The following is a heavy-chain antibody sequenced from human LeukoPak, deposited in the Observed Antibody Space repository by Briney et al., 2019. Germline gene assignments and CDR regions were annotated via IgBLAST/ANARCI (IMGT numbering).Heavy chain of an antibody. V-gene: IGHV3-30*04. CDR1: GFTFTSYA. CDR3: ARLRNDYGDYVLDY. CDR2: ISFAGDIY. D-gene: IGHD4-17*01. Sequence: GGSLRLSCAASGFTFTSYAMHWVRQAPDKGLEWVAVISFAGDIYYYADSVKGRFTISRDNAENSLYLQMNSLRAEDTAVYYCARLRNDYGDYVLDYWGQGTLVTVSS. J-gene: IGHJ4*02.